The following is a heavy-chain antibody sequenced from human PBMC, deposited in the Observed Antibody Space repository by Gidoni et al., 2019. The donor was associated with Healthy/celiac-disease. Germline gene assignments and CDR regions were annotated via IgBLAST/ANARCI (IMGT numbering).Heavy chain of an antibody. CDR3: TREEIFGLRFGESPSY. Sequence: EVQLVESGGGLVQPGRSRRLSCTASGFTFGDYAMSWFRQAPGKGLEWVGFIRSKAYGGTTEYAASVKGRFTISRDDSKSIAYLQMNSLKTEDTAVYYCTREEIFGLRFGESPSYWGQGTLVTVSS. CDR1: GFTFGDYA. J-gene: IGHJ4*02. V-gene: IGHV3-49*03. D-gene: IGHD3-10*01. CDR2: IRSKAYGGTT.